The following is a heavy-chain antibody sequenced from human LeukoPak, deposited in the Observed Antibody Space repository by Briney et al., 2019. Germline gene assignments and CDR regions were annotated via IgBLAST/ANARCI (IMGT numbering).Heavy chain of an antibody. V-gene: IGHV4-59*01. CDR3: ARAIAAAGTNWFDP. D-gene: IGHD6-13*01. CDR1: GGSITTYH. CDR2: IYYTGSS. Sequence: SETLSLTCTVSGGSITTYHWSWIRQPPGRGLEWIGYIYYTGSSDYSPSLKGRVTMSVDTSINQFSLKLSSVTAADTAVYYCARAIAAAGTNWFDPWGQGTLVTVSS. J-gene: IGHJ5*02.